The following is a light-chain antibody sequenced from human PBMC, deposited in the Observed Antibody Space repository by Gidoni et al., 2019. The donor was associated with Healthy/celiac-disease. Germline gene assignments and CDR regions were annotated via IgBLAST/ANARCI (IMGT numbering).Light chain of an antibody. Sequence: DIVMTQSPLSLHVTPGEPASISCSSSQSLLHSNGYNYLDWYLQKPGQSPKVLIYLGSNRASGVPDRFSGSGSGTDFTLKISRVEAEDVGVYYCMQALQTPRTFGQGTKLEIK. CDR3: MQALQTPRT. J-gene: IGKJ2*01. CDR2: LGS. V-gene: IGKV2-28*01. CDR1: QSLLHSNGYNY.